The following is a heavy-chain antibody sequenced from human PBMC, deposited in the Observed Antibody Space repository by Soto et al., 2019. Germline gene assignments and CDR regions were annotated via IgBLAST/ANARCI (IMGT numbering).Heavy chain of an antibody. J-gene: IGHJ4*02. V-gene: IGHV1-3*01. CDR3: ARDMGFGLSDY. Sequence: QVQLVQSGAEVKKPGASVKVSCKASGYTFTSYAMHWVRQAPGQRLEWMGWINAGNGNTKYSQKFQGRVTITRDTSASTAYMELSSLRSQDTAVYYCARDMGFGLSDYWGQGTLVTVSS. D-gene: IGHD3-10*01. CDR1: GYTFTSYA. CDR2: INAGNGNT.